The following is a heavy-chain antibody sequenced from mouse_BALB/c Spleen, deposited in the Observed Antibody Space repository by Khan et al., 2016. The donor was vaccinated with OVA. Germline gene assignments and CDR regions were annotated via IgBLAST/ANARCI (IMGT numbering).Heavy chain of an antibody. CDR3: TRSPLYSGYSNQAWFAY. J-gene: IGHJ3*01. V-gene: IGHV1S81*02. D-gene: IGHD2-2*01. CDR1: GYTFTNFY. CDR2: INPTNGGT. Sequence: QVQLQQSGAELVKPGASVKLSCKASGYTFTNFYMYWVRQRPGQGLEWIGQINPTNGGTNFTEKFKTKATLTVDKSSSTAYMQLCSLTSEDSAVYYCTRSPLYSGYSNQAWFAYWCQGTLVTVSA.